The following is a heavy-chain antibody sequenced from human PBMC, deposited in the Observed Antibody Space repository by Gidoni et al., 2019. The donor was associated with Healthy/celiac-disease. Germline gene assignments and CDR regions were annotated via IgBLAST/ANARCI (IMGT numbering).Heavy chain of an antibody. CDR1: GFTFSRYS. D-gene: IGHD3-22*01. J-gene: IGHJ4*02. CDR2: ISSSSSYI. V-gene: IGHV3-21*01. Sequence: EVQLVESGGGLVKPGGSLRLSCAASGFTFSRYSMNWVRQAPGKGLEWVSSISSSSSYIYYADSVKGRFTISRDNAKNSLYLQMNSLRAEDTAVYYCARSLYYDSSGYYFIANSQYFDYWGQGTLVTVSS. CDR3: ARSLYYDSSGYYFIANSQYFDY.